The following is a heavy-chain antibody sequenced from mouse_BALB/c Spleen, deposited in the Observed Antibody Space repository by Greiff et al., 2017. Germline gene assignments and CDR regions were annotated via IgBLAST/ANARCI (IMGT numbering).Heavy chain of an antibody. D-gene: IGHD1-1*01. J-gene: IGHJ4*01. CDR3: TRGGYYGSRAYYAMDY. Sequence: EVQLQQSGTVLARPGASVKMSCKASGYTFTSYWMHWVTQRPGQGLEWIGAIYPGNSDTSYNQKFKGKAKLTAVTSTSTAYMELSSLTNEDSAVYYCTRGGYYGSRAYYAMDYWGQGTSGTVSS. V-gene: IGHV1-5*01. CDR1: GYTFTSYW. CDR2: IYPGNSDT.